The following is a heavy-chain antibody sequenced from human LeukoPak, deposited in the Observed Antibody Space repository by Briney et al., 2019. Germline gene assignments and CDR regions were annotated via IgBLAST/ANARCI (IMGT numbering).Heavy chain of an antibody. D-gene: IGHD3-22*01. CDR3: ARSYYYDSSGYPT. V-gene: IGHV1-69*04. CDR1: GGTFSSYA. J-gene: IGHJ5*02. CDR2: IIPILGIA. Sequence: ASVKVSCKASGGTFSSYAISWVRQAPGQGLEWMGRIIPILGIANYAQKFQGRVAITADKSTSTAYMELSSLRSEDTAVYYCARSYYYDSSGYPTWGQGTLVTVSS.